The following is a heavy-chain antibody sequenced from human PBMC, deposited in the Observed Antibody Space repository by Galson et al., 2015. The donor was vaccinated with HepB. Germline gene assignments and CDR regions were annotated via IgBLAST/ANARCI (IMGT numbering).Heavy chain of an antibody. CDR3: ARDLGFCSSTNCYTPYYYGMDV. V-gene: IGHV1-46*01. CDR2: IYPRDGST. Sequence: SVKVSCKASGYTFVNYYMHWVRQAPGQGLEWMGLIYPRDGSTAFAEKFQGSVTLTRDTSTTTVYMQLSSLRSEDTALYYCARDLGFCSSTNCYTPYYYGMDVWGQGTTVTVSS. CDR1: GYTFVNYY. J-gene: IGHJ6*02. D-gene: IGHD2-2*02.